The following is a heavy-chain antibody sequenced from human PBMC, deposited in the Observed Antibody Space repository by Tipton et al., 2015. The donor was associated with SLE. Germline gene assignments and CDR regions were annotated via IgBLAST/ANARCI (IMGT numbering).Heavy chain of an antibody. D-gene: IGHD6-6*01. CDR1: GGAISSGTYY. CDR2: IYHSGST. V-gene: IGHV4-61*02. J-gene: IGHJ4*02. CDR3: AAGVAAPYYFDY. Sequence: LRLSCTVSGGAISSGTYYWSWIRQTAGKGLEWIGRIYHSGSTNYNPSLKSRVTISKDTSKNQFSLSLTSVTAAETAVYYCAAGVAAPYYFDYWGQGTLVTVSS.